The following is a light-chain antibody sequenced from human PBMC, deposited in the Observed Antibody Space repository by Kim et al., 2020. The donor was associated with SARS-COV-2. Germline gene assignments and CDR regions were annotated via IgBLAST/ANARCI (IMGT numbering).Light chain of an antibody. CDR1: SLRSYY. V-gene: IGLV3-19*01. J-gene: IGLJ3*02. CDR2: DKN. Sequence: WGQTVRITCQGDSLRSYYASWYQQRPGQAPVLLIYDKNNRPSGIPDRFSGSSSGNTASLTITGAQAEDEADYYCNSRESGVNHVVFGGGTRLTVL. CDR3: NSRESGVNHVV.